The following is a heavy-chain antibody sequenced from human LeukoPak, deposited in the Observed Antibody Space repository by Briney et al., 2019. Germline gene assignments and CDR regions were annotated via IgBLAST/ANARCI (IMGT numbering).Heavy chain of an antibody. CDR3: AKDRHAPGRYCSSTSCFPFDS. CDR2: ISYDGSNK. Sequence: GRSLRLSCAASGFTFSSYAMHWVRQAPGKGLEWVAVISYDGSNKYYADSVKGRFTISRDNSKNTLYLQMNSLRAEDTAVYYCAKDRHAPGRYCSSTSCFPFDSWGQGTLVTVSS. J-gene: IGHJ5*01. D-gene: IGHD2-2*01. CDR1: GFTFSSYA. V-gene: IGHV3-30*04.